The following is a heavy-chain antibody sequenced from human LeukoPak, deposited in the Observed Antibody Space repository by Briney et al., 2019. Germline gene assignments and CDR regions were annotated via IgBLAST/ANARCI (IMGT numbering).Heavy chain of an antibody. CDR3: ARGRLSYDFLTGYSKGTYFDY. J-gene: IGHJ4*02. Sequence: SETLSLTCAVSGGSISSGGYSWSWIRQPPGKGLEWIGYIYENERTYYSPSLESRVSMSIDRSTNQFSLILASVTAADTAVYYCARGRLSYDFLTGYSKGTYFDYWGQGALVTVSS. CDR2: IYENERT. V-gene: IGHV4-30-2*01. D-gene: IGHD3-9*01. CDR1: GGSISSGGYS.